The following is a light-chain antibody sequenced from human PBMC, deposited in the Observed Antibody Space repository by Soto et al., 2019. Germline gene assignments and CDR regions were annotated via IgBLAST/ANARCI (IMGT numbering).Light chain of an antibody. J-gene: IGLJ1*01. CDR3: SSYTSSSTLG. V-gene: IGLV2-14*01. CDR1: SSDVGGYNY. Sequence: QSVLTQPASVSGSPGQSITISCTGTSSDVGGYNYVSWYQQHPGKAPKLMIYDVSNRPSGVSNRFSGSKSGNTASLTISGLQAEDEADYYCSSYTSSSTLGFGTGTKDTVL. CDR2: DVS.